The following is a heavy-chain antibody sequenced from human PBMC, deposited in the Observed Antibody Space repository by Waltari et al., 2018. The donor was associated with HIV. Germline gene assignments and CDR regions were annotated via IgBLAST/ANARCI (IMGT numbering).Heavy chain of an antibody. CDR1: GGIFSTYA. D-gene: IGHD2-15*01. CDR2: STAFFGPE. J-gene: IGHJ3*01. Sequence: QEHLVQSGAEVKKPGSSVKLSCKAPGGIFSTYAINWVRQAPGQGLEWMGGSTAFFGPENYAQKFQGRDTITADRSTSTVNMELRGLRSEDTALYYCARFGYSGGLSPPINALDLWGLGTKVTVSS. CDR3: ARFGYSGGLSPPINALDL. V-gene: IGHV1-69*06.